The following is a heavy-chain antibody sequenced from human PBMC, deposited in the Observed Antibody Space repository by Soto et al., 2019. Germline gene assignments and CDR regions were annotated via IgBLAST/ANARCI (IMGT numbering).Heavy chain of an antibody. J-gene: IGHJ4*02. CDR1: GFTFSSYG. Sequence: PGGSLRLSCAASGFTFSSYGMHWVRQAPGKGLEWVAVIWYDGSNKYYADSVKGRFTISRDNSKNTLYLQMNSLRAEDTAVYYCARAWSYANDYSDYWGQGTLVTVSS. V-gene: IGHV3-33*01. D-gene: IGHD2-15*01. CDR3: ARAWSYANDYSDY. CDR2: IWYDGSNK.